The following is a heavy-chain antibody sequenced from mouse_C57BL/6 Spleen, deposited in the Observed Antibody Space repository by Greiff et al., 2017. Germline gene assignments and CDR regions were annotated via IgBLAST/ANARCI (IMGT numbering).Heavy chain of an antibody. CDR1: GFTFNTYA. V-gene: IGHV10-3*01. CDR3: VRGYDQGVLYARDY. CDR2: IRSKSSNYAT. D-gene: IGHD2-12*01. Sequence: DVKLVESGGGLVQPKGSLKLSCAVSGFTFNTYAMHWVRQAPGKGLEWVARIRSKSSNYATYYADSVKDRFTISRDDSQSMLYLQMNYLKTEDTAMYYSVRGYDQGVLYARDYWGQGTSVTVSS. J-gene: IGHJ4*01.